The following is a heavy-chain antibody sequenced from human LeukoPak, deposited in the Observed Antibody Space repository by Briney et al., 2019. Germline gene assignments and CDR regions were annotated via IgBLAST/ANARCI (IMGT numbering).Heavy chain of an antibody. D-gene: IGHD3-22*01. J-gene: IGHJ1*01. CDR2: INHSEST. V-gene: IGHV4-34*01. Sequence: SETLSLTCAVSGGSFSGYYWSWIRQPPGHGLEWIGEINHSESTNYNPSLKSRATISVDTSKNQFSLKLSYVTAADTAVYYCARVGDSSGYYYGITEYFQHWGQGTLATVSS. CDR3: ARVGDSSGYYYGITEYFQH. CDR1: GGSFSGYY.